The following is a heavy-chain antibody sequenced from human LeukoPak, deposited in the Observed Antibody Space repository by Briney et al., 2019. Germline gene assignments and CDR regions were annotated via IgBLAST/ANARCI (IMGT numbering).Heavy chain of an antibody. Sequence: GGSLRLSGAASGFTFSAYWMHWVRQVQGKGLVWVSRIHREGTTTIYADSVKGRFTISRDNGKNTLYLHMNSLRADDTAVYYCARDSDWLLFDYWGQGTLVTVSS. J-gene: IGHJ4*02. CDR2: IHREGTTT. V-gene: IGHV3-74*01. CDR3: ARDSDWLLFDY. CDR1: GFTFSAYW. D-gene: IGHD3-9*01.